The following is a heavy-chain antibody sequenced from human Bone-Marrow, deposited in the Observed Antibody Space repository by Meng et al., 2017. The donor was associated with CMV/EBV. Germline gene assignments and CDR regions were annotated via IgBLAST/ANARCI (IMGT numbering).Heavy chain of an antibody. CDR3: ARDNIVVVPAAPAYYYYGMDV. J-gene: IGHJ6*02. CDR1: GFIFSSYE. CDR2: ISDSGNTI. D-gene: IGHD2-2*01. Sequence: GESLKISCAASGFIFSSYEMNWVRQAPGKGPEWVAHISDSGNTIYYADSVKGRFTISRDNANNSLYLHMNSLRAEDTAVYYCARDNIVVVPAAPAYYYYGMDVWGQGTLVTVSS. V-gene: IGHV3-48*03.